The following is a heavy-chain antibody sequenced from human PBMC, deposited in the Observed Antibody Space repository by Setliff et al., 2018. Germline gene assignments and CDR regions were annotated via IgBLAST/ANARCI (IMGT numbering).Heavy chain of an antibody. CDR1: GYSFTSYG. J-gene: IGHJ6*02. V-gene: IGHV1-18*01. D-gene: IGHD3-3*01. Sequence: ASVKVSCKASGYSFTSYGISWVRQAPGQGPQWMGWISALNGNTNYAQNLQDRVTMTADTSTSTAYMELRTLRSDDTAVYYCARDVLEWQRLGNYYHNGMDVWGQGTTVTVSS. CDR3: ARDVLEWQRLGNYYHNGMDV. CDR2: ISALNGNT.